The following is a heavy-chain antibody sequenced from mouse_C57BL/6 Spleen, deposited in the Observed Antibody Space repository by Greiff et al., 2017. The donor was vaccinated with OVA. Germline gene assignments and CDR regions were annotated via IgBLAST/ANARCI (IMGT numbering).Heavy chain of an antibody. CDR2: ISNGGGST. V-gene: IGHV5-12*01. CDR1: GFTFSDYY. D-gene: IGHD4-1*01. J-gene: IGHJ4*01. CDR3: ARRELGRYYVMDY. Sequence: EVMLVESGGGLVQPGGSLKLSCAASGFTFSDYYMYWVRQTPEKRLEWVAYISNGGGSTYYPDTVKGRFTISRDNAKNTLYLQMSRLKSEDTAMYYCARRELGRYYVMDYWGQGTSVTVSS.